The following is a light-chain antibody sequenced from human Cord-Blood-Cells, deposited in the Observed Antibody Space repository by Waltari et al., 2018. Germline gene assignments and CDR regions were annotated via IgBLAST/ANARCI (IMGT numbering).Light chain of an antibody. J-gene: IGKJ2*01. V-gene: IGKV3-11*01. CDR2: DAS. Sequence: DILFTQSPATLSLSLGKRATLSCRARQSVSSYLAWYQQNPGQAPRLLIYDASNRATGIPARFSGSGSGTDFTLTISSLEPEDFAVYYCQQRINWPHTFGQGTKLEIK. CDR3: QQRINWPHT. CDR1: QSVSSY.